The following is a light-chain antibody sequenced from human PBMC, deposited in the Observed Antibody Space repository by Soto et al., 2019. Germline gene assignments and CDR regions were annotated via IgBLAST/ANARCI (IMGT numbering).Light chain of an antibody. CDR2: AAS. J-gene: IGKJ4*01. Sequence: ILLTQSPSSLSASVGERVTITCRASQSISSYLNWYQQKPGKAPKLLIYAASTLQGGVPSRFSGSGSETEFSLTIRALQPEDFATYYCQQLSRYPLTFGGGTKVDI. V-gene: IGKV1-9*01. CDR3: QQLSRYPLT. CDR1: QSISSY.